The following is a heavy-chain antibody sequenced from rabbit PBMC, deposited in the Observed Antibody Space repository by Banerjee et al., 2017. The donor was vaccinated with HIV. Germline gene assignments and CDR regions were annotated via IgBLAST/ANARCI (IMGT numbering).Heavy chain of an antibody. Sequence: QEQLEESGGDPVKPEGSLTLTCTASGFTLSSYWMFWVRQTPGKGLEWIACISDGSSGTTVYANWAKGRFTISKTSSTKVTLQMTSLTAADTATYFCGGYAGHGDTHYFVLWGPGTLVTVS. J-gene: IGHJ4*01. CDR2: ISDGSSGTT. V-gene: IGHV1S45*01. D-gene: IGHD4-2*01. CDR3: GGYAGHGDTHYFVL. CDR1: GFTLSSYW.